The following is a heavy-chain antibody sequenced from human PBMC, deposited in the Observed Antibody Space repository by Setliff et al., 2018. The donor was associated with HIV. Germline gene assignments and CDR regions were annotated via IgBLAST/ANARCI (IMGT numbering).Heavy chain of an antibody. CDR2: ISSSSSYI. CDR3: ARLSYSSSPSDY. V-gene: IGHV3-21*01. Sequence: GGSLRLSCAASGFTFSSYSMNWVRQAPGKGLEWVSSISSSSSYIYYEDSVKVRFTISRDNAKNSLYLQMTSLRAEDTAVYYCARLSYSSSPSDYWGQGTLVTVSS. D-gene: IGHD6-13*01. CDR1: GFTFSSYS. J-gene: IGHJ4*02.